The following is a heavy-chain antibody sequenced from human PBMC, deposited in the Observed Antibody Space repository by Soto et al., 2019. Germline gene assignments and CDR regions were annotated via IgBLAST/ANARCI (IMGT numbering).Heavy chain of an antibody. CDR1: GDPYTNSY. CDR3: ASDFRTRGWFRQAGNFAMDV. Sequence: ASVKGSCKASGDPYTNSYMHWVRQAPGQGLEWMGWIHPNTGGTNYAQKFQGRVTMTRDTSVSTVYMELNRLTSDDTAIYFCASDFRTRGWFRQAGNFAMDVWGQGTTVTVSS. V-gene: IGHV1-2*02. CDR2: IHPNTGGT. D-gene: IGHD6-19*01. J-gene: IGHJ6*02.